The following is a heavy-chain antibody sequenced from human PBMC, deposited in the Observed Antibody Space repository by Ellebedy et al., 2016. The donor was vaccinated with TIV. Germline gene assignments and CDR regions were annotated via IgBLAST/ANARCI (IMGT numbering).Heavy chain of an antibody. J-gene: IGHJ4*02. D-gene: IGHD5-18*01. CDR2: ISGSGGST. Sequence: GESLKISCAASGFTFSSYAMSWVRQAPGKGLEWVSAISGSGGSTYYADSVKGRFTISRDNSKNTLYLQMNSLRAEDTAVYYCAKASTAMVMSHFDYWGQGTLVTVSS. CDR1: GFTFSSYA. CDR3: AKASTAMVMSHFDY. V-gene: IGHV3-23*01.